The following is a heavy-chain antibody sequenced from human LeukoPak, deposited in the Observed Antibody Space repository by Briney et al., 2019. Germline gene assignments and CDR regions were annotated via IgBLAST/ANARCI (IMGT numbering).Heavy chain of an antibody. Sequence: SETLSLTCTVSGGSIGSSSYYWGWIRQPPGKGLEWIGSIYYSGSTYYNPSLKSRVTISVDTSKNQFSLKLSSVTAADTAVYYCARGDTAMVTFDYWGQGTLVTVSS. CDR1: GGSIGSSSYY. CDR3: ARGDTAMVTFDY. CDR2: IYYSGST. D-gene: IGHD5-18*01. V-gene: IGHV4-39*01. J-gene: IGHJ4*02.